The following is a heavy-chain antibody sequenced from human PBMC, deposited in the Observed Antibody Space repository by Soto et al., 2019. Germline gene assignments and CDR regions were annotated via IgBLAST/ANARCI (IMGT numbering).Heavy chain of an antibody. V-gene: IGHV1-69*01. J-gene: IGHJ6*01. CDR3: ARSQSSSTSWGIYYYDYYGMDV. CDR2: IIPISGTA. Sequence: QVQLVQSGAEVKKPGSSVKVSCKASGGTFSSYAISWVRQAPGHGLEWMGGIIPISGTANYAQKFQGRVTITAYESIITAYMDLSSLRWEDSAMHYCARSQSSSTSWGIYYYDYYGMDVWCQGTRVTVSS. CDR1: GGTFSSYA. D-gene: IGHD2-2*01.